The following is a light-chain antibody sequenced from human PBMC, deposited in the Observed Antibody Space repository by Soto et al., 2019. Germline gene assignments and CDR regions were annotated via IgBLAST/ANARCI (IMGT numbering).Light chain of an antibody. Sequence: DIQMTQSPSYLSASVGDRVTITCRASQSISRNLNWYQQKPGKAPQLLIYAAASLQSGVPSRFSGSGSGTDFTLTISSLQPEDFAYYYCQQSYSLPPTFGHGTKVEIK. V-gene: IGKV1-39*01. CDR3: QQSYSLPPT. CDR1: QSISRN. J-gene: IGKJ1*01. CDR2: AAA.